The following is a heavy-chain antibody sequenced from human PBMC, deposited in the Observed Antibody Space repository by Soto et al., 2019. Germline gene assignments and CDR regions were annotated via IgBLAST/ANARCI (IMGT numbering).Heavy chain of an antibody. D-gene: IGHD5-18*01. CDR1: GYTLTSHS. CDR3: ARDTAMALPDA. CDR2: ISAHNGNT. V-gene: IGHV1-18*01. Sequence: QVQLVQSGAEVKKPGASVKVSCMASGYTLTSHSITWVRQAPGQGLEWMGWISAHNGNTKYARKLQGRVTMTTDTSTSTAYMEVRSLRSDDTAVYYCARDTAMALPDAWGQGTLVTVSS. J-gene: IGHJ4*02.